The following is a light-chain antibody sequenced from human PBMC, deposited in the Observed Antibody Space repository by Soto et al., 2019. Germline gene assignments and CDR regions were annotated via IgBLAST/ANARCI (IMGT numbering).Light chain of an antibody. J-gene: IGKJ1*01. Sequence: EIVLTQSPGTLSLSPGERATLSCSASQSVSSSYLAWYQQKPGQAPRLLVYGASSTATGIPDRFSGSGSGTDFTLTISRLEPEDFAVYYCQEYGSSRLTFGKGTKVEIK. CDR1: QSVSSSY. V-gene: IGKV3-20*01. CDR3: QEYGSSRLT. CDR2: GAS.